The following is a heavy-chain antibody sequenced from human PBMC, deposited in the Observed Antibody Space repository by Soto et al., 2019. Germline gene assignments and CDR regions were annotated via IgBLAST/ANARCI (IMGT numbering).Heavy chain of an antibody. CDR1: GYTFTSYY. Sequence: GASVKVSCKASGYTFTSYYMHWVRQAPGQGLEWMGIINPSGGSTSYAQKFQGRVTMTRDTSTSTVYMELSSLRSEDTAVYYCARDKHIVVVTAPGDVWGQGTTVTVSS. J-gene: IGHJ6*02. CDR3: ARDKHIVVVTAPGDV. CDR2: INPSGGST. V-gene: IGHV1-46*01. D-gene: IGHD2-21*02.